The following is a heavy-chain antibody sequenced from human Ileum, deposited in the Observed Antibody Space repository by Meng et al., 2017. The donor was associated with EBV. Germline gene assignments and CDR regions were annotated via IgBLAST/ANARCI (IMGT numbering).Heavy chain of an antibody. Sequence: EVQLVESGGGLVKPGGSLRLSCAASGVTISNAWMSWVRQAPGKGLECVGRIKSRSDGGTIDYAAPVKGRFTISRDDSKNTMYLQMNSLKTEDTAVYYCTKSACGGDCYWGQGTMVTVSA. CDR3: TKSACGGDCY. CDR2: IKSRSDGGTI. V-gene: IGHV3-15*01. D-gene: IGHD2-21*01. CDR1: GVTISNAW. J-gene: IGHJ4*02.